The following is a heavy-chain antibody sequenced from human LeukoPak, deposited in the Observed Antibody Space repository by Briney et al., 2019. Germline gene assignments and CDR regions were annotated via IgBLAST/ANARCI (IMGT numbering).Heavy chain of an antibody. V-gene: IGHV1-18*01. CDR3: ARATTSPYDYVWGSYRLNWFDP. CDR2: ISAYNGNT. J-gene: IGHJ5*02. Sequence: ASVKASCKASGYTFTSYGISRVRQAPGQGLEWMGWISAYNGNTNYAQKLQGRVTMTTDTSTSTAYMELRSLRSDDTAVYYCARATTSPYDYVWGSYRLNWFDPWGQGTLVTVSS. D-gene: IGHD3-16*02. CDR1: GYTFTSYG.